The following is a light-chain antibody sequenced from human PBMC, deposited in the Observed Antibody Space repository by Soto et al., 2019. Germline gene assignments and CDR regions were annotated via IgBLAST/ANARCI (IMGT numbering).Light chain of an antibody. V-gene: IGKV3-20*01. CDR1: QTVSSSY. CDR3: QQYCQQYGSFPPSWT. Sequence: ETVLTQSPGTLSLSPGERATLSCRASQTVSSSYLAWYQQKPGQAPRLLIYGASSSATGIPDRFSGSGSGTDVTLTISRLEPEDFAVYYCQQYCQQYGSFPPSWTFGQGTRVEIK. J-gene: IGKJ1*01. CDR2: GAS.